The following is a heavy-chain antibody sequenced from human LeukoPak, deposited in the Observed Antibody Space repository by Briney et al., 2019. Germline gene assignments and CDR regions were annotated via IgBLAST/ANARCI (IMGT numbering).Heavy chain of an antibody. J-gene: IGHJ6*03. D-gene: IGHD4-23*01. V-gene: IGHV4-59*12. CDR3: ATRPTPPYYYYYMDV. Sequence: SETLSLTCTVSGGSISSYYWSWIRQPPGKGLEWIGYISSSGSTNYNPSLDSRVTISVDTSKNQFSLKLNSVTAADTAVYYCATRPTPPYYYYYMDVWGKGTTVTVSS. CDR2: ISSSGST. CDR1: GGSISSYY.